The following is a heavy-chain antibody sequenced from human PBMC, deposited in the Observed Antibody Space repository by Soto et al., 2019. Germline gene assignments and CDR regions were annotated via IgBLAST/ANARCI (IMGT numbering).Heavy chain of an antibody. D-gene: IGHD2-2*01. Sequence: GGSLRLSCVASGFAFGNYPMAWVRQTPGKGLQWISTISGSGGMTDYEDSVRGRFTVSIDHSKDTVHLQMTSLRADDTAVYYCAKDRTMAQGIRAFDIWGQGTTVTVSS. CDR1: GFAFGNYP. V-gene: IGHV3-23*01. J-gene: IGHJ3*02. CDR3: AKDRTMAQGIRAFDI. CDR2: ISGSGGMT.